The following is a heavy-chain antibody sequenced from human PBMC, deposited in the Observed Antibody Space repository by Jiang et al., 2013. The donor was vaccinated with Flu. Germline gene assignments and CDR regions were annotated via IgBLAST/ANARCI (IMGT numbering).Heavy chain of an antibody. V-gene: IGHV3-15*01. J-gene: IGHJ4*02. D-gene: IGHD3-10*01. CDR3: TTDWTLLWFGESEPN. Sequence: RFTISRDDSKNTLYLQMNSLKTEDTAVYYCTTDWTLLWFGESEPNWGQGTLVTVSS.